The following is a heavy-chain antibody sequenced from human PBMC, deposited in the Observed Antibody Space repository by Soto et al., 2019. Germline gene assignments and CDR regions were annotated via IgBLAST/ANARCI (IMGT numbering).Heavy chain of an antibody. CDR1: GGSISSGDYY. J-gene: IGHJ4*02. CDR3: ARDVRGSYFDY. Sequence: QVQLQESGPGLVKPSQTLSLTCTVSGGSISSGDYYWSWIRQPPGKGLEWIGYIYYSGSTYYNPSLKXRXTXSXXTSKNQFPLKLSSVTAADTAVYYCARDVRGSYFDYWGQGTLVTVSS. CDR2: IYYSGST. V-gene: IGHV4-30-4*01. D-gene: IGHD3-16*01.